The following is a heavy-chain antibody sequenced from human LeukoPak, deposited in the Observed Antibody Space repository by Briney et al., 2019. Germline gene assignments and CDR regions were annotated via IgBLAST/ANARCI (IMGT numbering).Heavy chain of an antibody. CDR2: ISTYNGNT. CDR1: GYTFTSYG. D-gene: IGHD2-2*01. CDR3: ARDLGYCSSTTCYRNWFDP. V-gene: IGHV1-18*01. Sequence: ASVKVPCKASGYTFTSYGISWVRQAPGQGLEWMGWISTYNGNTHFAQKFQGRVTMTTDTSTSTAYMELRSLTSDDTALYYCARDLGYCSSTTCYRNWFDPWGQGTQVTVSS. J-gene: IGHJ5*02.